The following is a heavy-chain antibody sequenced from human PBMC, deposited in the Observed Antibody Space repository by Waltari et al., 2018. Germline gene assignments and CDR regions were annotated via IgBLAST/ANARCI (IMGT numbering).Heavy chain of an antibody. CDR1: GVILRSHA. V-gene: IGHV3-23*01. CDR3: ARDPLNDNGGWDDY. CDR2: ISGTGENT. J-gene: IGHJ4*02. D-gene: IGHD1-1*01. Sequence: ELELLESGGTLVQPGGSLRVSCAASGVILRSHAFSWVRQAPRKGLEWISSISGTGENTYYAESVKGRFTISRDNSKNTVFLQMNNLRVDDTAIYYCARDPLNDNGGWDDYWGQGTLVTVSS.